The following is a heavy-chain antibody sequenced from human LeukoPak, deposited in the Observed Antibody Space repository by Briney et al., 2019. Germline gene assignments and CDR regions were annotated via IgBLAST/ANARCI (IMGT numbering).Heavy chain of an antibody. D-gene: IGHD5-18*01. J-gene: IGHJ6*03. Sequence: PGRSLRLSCAASGFTFDDYAMHWVRQAPGKGLEWVSGISWNSGSIGYADSVKGRFTISRDNAKNSLYLQMNSLRAEDTAVYYCARGRPIHWPLWLMYYMDVWGKGTTVTVSS. V-gene: IGHV3-9*01. CDR2: ISWNSGSI. CDR3: ARGRPIHWPLWLMYYMDV. CDR1: GFTFDDYA.